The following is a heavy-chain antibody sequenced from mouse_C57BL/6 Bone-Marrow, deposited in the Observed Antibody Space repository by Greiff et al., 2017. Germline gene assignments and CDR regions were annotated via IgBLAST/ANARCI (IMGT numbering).Heavy chain of an antibody. CDR1: GYSFTDYN. J-gene: IGHJ1*03. V-gene: IGHV1-39*01. CDR3: AREMFYYYGGGYWYVGV. CDR2: INPNYGTT. Sequence: VQLQQSGPELVKPGASVKISCKASGYSFTDYNMNWVKQSNGKSLEWIGVINPNYGTTSYNQKFKGKATLTVDHSSSTAYMQLNGLTSEDSAVYYCAREMFYYYGGGYWYVGVGGTGTTVPVSA. D-gene: IGHD1-1*02.